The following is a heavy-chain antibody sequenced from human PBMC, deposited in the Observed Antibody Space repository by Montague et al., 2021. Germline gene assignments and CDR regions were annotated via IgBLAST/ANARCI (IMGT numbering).Heavy chain of an antibody. J-gene: IGHJ4*02. D-gene: IGHD6-13*01. CDR2: MYYSGST. Sequence: TLSLTCTVSGDSLSSVGYSWTWIRQHPGKGPEWIGYMYYSGSTYYNPSLKSRVTISGGTSKNHFSLRLTSVTAADTAVYYCARGRLATGDFDYWGQGTLVTVSS. CDR3: ARGRLATGDFDY. V-gene: IGHV4-31*03. CDR1: GDSLSSVGYS.